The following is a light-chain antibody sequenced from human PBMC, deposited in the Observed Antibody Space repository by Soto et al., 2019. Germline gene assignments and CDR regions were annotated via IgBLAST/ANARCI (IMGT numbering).Light chain of an antibody. J-gene: IGKJ4*01. CDR1: QSISSY. V-gene: IGKV1-39*01. Sequence: DIQMTQSPSSLSASVGDRVTITCRASQSISSYLNWYQQKPGKAPKLLIYAASSLQSGVPSRFSGSGSGTDFTLTISSLQPEDFATYYCQQLESYPSTFGGGTKVEIK. CDR2: AAS. CDR3: QQLESYPST.